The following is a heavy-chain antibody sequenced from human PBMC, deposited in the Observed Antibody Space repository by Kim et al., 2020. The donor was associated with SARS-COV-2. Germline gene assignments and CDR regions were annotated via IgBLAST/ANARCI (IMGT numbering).Heavy chain of an antibody. CDR1: GFSFGTFD. D-gene: IGHD5-12*01. Sequence: GSLRLSCVASGFSFGTFDMSWVRQAPGKGLKWVSVIKRPDDSAYYAESVKGRFTVSRDSARNTLYLQMNSLRVDDTAVYYFVKGAWLDYWGPGTLVTVSS. V-gene: IGHV3-23*01. CDR3: VKGAWLDY. J-gene: IGHJ4*02. CDR2: IKRPDDSA.